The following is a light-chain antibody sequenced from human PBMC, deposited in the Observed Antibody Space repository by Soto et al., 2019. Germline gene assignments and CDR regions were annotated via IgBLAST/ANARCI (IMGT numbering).Light chain of an antibody. Sequence: DIQMTQSPSSLSGSVGDRVTITCRASQGISNYLAWYQQKPRKVPKLLIYAASTLQSGVPSRFSGSGSGTEFTLTISSLQPEDVATYYCQQYKAAPITFGQGTRLQIK. CDR1: QGISNY. J-gene: IGKJ5*01. CDR3: QQYKAAPIT. CDR2: AAS. V-gene: IGKV1-27*01.